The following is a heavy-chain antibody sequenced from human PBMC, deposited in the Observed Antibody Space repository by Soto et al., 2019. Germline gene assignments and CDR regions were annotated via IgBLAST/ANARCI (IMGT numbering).Heavy chain of an antibody. CDR1: GYTFTSYY. CDR3: ARDAKKYYYGSGRANYYYGMDV. J-gene: IGHJ6*02. CDR2: INPSGGST. D-gene: IGHD3-10*01. Sequence: ASVKVSCKASGYTFTSYYMHCVRQAPGQGREWMGIINPSGGSTSYAQKFQGRVTMTRDTSTSTVYMELSSLRSEDTAVYYCARDAKKYYYGSGRANYYYGMDVWGQGTTVTVSS. V-gene: IGHV1-46*01.